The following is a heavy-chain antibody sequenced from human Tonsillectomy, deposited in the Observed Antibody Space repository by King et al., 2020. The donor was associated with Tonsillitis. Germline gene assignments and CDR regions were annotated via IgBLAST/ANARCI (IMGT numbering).Heavy chain of an antibody. Sequence: ITLKESGPTLVKPTQTLTLTCTFSGFSLTTSGVGVDWIRQPPGKALEWLALIYCDDDMRYSPSLKNRLTITKDTSKNQVVLTMTNMYPVDTATYYYAHSTRASRCSGGSCYSVYYWGQGTLVTVSS. J-gene: IGHJ4*02. D-gene: IGHD2-15*01. CDR2: IYCDDDM. CDR1: GFSLTTSGVG. V-gene: IGHV2-5*02. CDR3: AHSTRASRCSGGSCYSVYY.